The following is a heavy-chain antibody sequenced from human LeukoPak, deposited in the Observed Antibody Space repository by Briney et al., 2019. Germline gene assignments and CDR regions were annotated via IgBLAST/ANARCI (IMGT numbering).Heavy chain of an antibody. Sequence: PGGSLRLSCTAPGITFSNYNMNWVRQAPGKGLEWISSTTSSSSYTFYADSVKGRFTISRDNAKNSLYLQMNSLRVEDTAVYYCAELGITMIGGVWGKGTTVTISS. CDR2: TTSSSSYT. J-gene: IGHJ6*04. V-gene: IGHV3-21*01. CDR1: GITFSNYN. D-gene: IGHD3-10*02. CDR3: AELGITMIGGV.